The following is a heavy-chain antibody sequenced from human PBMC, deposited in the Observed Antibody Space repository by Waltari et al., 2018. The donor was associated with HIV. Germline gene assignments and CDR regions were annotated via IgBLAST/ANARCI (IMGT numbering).Heavy chain of an antibody. CDR3: ARHALRVGASYWYFDL. Sequence: QLQLQESGPGLVKPSETLSLTCTVSGGSISSSSYFWGWIRQPPGKGLEWIGRIYYSGRAYDNPSLQSRVTISVDTSKNQFSLKLSSVTAADTAVYYCARHALRVGASYWYFDLWGRGTLVTVSS. D-gene: IGHD1-26*01. V-gene: IGHV4-39*01. CDR1: GGSISSSSYF. J-gene: IGHJ2*01. CDR2: IYYSGRA.